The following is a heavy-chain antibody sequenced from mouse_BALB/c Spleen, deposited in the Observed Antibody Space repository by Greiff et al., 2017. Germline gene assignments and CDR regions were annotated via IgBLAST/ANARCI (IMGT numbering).Heavy chain of an antibody. J-gene: IGHJ2*01. CDR1: GFSLTSYG. D-gene: IGHD1-1*01. CDR3: ARNYYGSSYFDY. V-gene: IGHV2-4-1*01. Sequence: VQLKESGPGLVQPSQSLSITCTVSGFSLTSYGVHWVRQSPGKGLEWLGVIWSGGSTDYNAAFISRLSISKDNSKCQVFFKMNSLQADDTAIYYCARNYYGSSYFDYWGQGTTLTVSS. CDR2: IWSGGST.